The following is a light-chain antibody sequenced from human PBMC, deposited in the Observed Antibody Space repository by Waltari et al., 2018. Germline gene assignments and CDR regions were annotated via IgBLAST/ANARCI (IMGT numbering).Light chain of an antibody. J-gene: IGKJ4*01. CDR3: QQLHAYPLS. CDR1: KVISSH. V-gene: IGKV1-9*01. Sequence: DIQLTQSPSFLSASVGDRVTITCRASKVISSHLAWYQQEPGKAPKLLIYAASTMQTGVPSRFSGSGSGTEFTLRISSLQPEDFGSYYCQQLHAYPLSFGGGTKVEIK. CDR2: AAS.